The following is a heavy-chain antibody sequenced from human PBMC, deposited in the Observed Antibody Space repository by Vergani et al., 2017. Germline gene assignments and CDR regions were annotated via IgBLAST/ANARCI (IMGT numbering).Heavy chain of an antibody. Sequence: EVQLVESGGGLVKPGGSLRLSCAASGFTFSNAWMNWVRQAPGKGLEWVGRIKRKTDGRTADYAAPVKGRITISRDDSENTLYLQMYSLKTEDTALYYCTATLGYWGQGTLVTVSS. V-gene: IGHV3-15*01. CDR2: IKRKTDGRTA. CDR3: TATLGY. D-gene: IGHD1-26*01. CDR1: GFTFSNAW. J-gene: IGHJ4*02.